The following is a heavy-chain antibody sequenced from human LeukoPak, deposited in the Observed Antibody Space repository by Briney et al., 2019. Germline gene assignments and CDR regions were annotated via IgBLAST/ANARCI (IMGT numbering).Heavy chain of an antibody. Sequence: LRLSCAASGFTFSTYAMHWVRQPPGKGLEWIGEINHSGSTNYNPSLKSRVTISVDTSKNQFSLKLSSVTAADTAVYYCARSLTVLMVYATPYFDYWGQGTLVTVSS. CDR2: INHSGST. D-gene: IGHD2-8*01. CDR1: GFTFSTYA. CDR3: ARSLTVLMVYATPYFDY. J-gene: IGHJ4*02. V-gene: IGHV4-34*01.